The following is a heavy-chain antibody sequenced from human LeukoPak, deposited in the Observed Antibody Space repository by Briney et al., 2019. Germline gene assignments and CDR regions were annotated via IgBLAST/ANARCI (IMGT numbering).Heavy chain of an antibody. J-gene: IGHJ6*03. V-gene: IGHV3-30*18. D-gene: IGHD3-10*01. CDR2: ISYDGRNK. Sequence: HAGGSLRLSCAASGFTFTSYGIHWVRQAPGKGLEWVAVISYDGRNKYYADSVRGRFIISRDNSMNTLYLQMNSLRPEDTAVYYCAKDLYYGSGTYSDYYYYYMDVWGKGTTVTVSS. CDR1: GFTFTSYG. CDR3: AKDLYYGSGTYSDYYYYYMDV.